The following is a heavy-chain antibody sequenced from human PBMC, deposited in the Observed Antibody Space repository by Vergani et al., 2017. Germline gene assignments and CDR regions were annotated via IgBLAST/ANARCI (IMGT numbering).Heavy chain of an antibody. Sequence: QVQLVESGGGVVQPGTSLRLSCAASGFIFKNHGMQWVRQAPGKGLEWVAFIRYDGSNKYYADSVKGRFTISRDNSKNTLYLQMNSLRAEDTAVYYCAKGEDYGSGSYSEGAYYYYGMDVWGQGTTVTVSS. CDR1: GFIFKNHG. J-gene: IGHJ6*02. CDR2: IRYDGSNK. CDR3: AKGEDYGSGSYSEGAYYYYGMDV. V-gene: IGHV3-30*02. D-gene: IGHD3-10*01.